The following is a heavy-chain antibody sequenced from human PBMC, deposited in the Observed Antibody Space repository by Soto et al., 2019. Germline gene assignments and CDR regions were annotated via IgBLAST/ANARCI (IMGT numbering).Heavy chain of an antibody. CDR2: IIPIFGTA. V-gene: IGHV1-69*01. CDR1: GGTFSSYA. CDR3: ARYSTHVRGVIRYFQH. D-gene: IGHD3-10*01. Sequence: QVQLVQSGAEVKKPGSSVKVSCKASGGTFSSYAISWVRQAPGQGLEWMGGIIPIFGTANYAQKFQGRVTITADESTSTAYMELSSLRSEDTAVYYCARYSTHVRGVIRYFQHWGQGTLVTVSS. J-gene: IGHJ1*01.